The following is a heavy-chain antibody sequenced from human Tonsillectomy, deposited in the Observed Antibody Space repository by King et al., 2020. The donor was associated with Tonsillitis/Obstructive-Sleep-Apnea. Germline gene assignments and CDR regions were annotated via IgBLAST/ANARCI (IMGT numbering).Heavy chain of an antibody. J-gene: IGHJ6*03. CDR3: KRDLAANTTHYMDV. D-gene: IGHD1-26*01. Sequence: VTLKESGPALVKSTQTLTLTCTFSGFSLSTSGMCVSWIRQPPGKALEWLARIDWDDDKYYSTSLKTRLTISKDTSKNQVVLSVTNMNPVDTATYYCKRDLAANTTHYMDVWGKGTTVTGS. V-gene: IGHV2-70*11. CDR1: GFSLSTSGMC. CDR2: IDWDDDK.